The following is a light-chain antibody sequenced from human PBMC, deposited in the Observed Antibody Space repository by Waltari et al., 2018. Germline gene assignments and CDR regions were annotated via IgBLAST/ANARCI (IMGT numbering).Light chain of an antibody. CDR2: DDA. J-gene: IGLJ3*02. V-gene: IGLV3-21*03. CDR3: QLWDSDTAHVL. CDR1: NIGSKS. Sequence: SYVLTQPPSVSLAPGKTARITCGGDNIGSKSVHWYQQRPGQAPILVVYDDAARPSGIPDGVPGSSSGNTATLTLSRVEVGDEADYYCQLWDSDTAHVLFGGGTKVTVL.